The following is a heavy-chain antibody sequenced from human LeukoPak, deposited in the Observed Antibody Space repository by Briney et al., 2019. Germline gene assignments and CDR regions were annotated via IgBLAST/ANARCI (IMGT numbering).Heavy chain of an antibody. V-gene: IGHV3-30*18. D-gene: IGHD5-18*01. Sequence: GGSLRLSCAASGFTFSSYGMHRVRQAPGKGLEWVAVISYDGSNKYYADSVKGRFTISRDNSKNTLYLQMNSLRAEDTAVYYCAKDIDSYGSLYFDYWGQGTLVTVSS. CDR3: AKDIDSYGSLYFDY. CDR2: ISYDGSNK. CDR1: GFTFSSYG. J-gene: IGHJ4*02.